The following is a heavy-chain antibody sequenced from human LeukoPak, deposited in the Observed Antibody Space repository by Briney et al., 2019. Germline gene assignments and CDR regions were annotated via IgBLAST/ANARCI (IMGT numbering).Heavy chain of an antibody. D-gene: IGHD6-19*01. Sequence: PGGSLRLSCAASGFTVSSNCMGWVRQAPGKGLEWVSVIYSGGDTYYADSVKGRFTVSRDNSKNMIYLEMSSLKAEDTAVYYCAKERSLEIAVAGTIFDYWGRGTLVTVSS. CDR1: GFTVSSNC. CDR3: AKERSLEIAVAGTIFDY. CDR2: IYSGGDT. V-gene: IGHV3-66*01. J-gene: IGHJ4*02.